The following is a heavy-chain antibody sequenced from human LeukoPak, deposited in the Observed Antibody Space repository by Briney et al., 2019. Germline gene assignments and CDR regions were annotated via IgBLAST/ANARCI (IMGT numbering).Heavy chain of an antibody. V-gene: IGHV4-59*01. CDR2: IYYSGST. J-gene: IGHJ5*02. Sequence: SETLSLTCTVSGGSISSYYWSWIRQPPGKGLEWIGYIYYSGSTNYNPSLKSRVTISVDTSKNQFSLKLSSVTAADTAVYYCARGNYDFWSGQNWFDPWGQGTLVTVSS. D-gene: IGHD3-3*01. CDR1: GGSISSYY. CDR3: ARGNYDFWSGQNWFDP.